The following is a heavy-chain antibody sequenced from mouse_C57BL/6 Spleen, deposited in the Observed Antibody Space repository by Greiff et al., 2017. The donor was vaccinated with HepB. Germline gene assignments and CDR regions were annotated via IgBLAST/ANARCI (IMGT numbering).Heavy chain of an antibody. CDR1: GYTFTDYY. J-gene: IGHJ4*01. Sequence: VQLQQSGPELVKPGASVKISCKASGYTFTDYYMNWVKQSHGKSLEWIGDINPNNGGTSYNQKFKGKATLTVDKSSSTAYMELRSLTSEDSAVYYCARRSSFDYWGQGTSVTVSS. CDR2: INPNNGGT. V-gene: IGHV1-26*01. D-gene: IGHD1-1*01. CDR3: ARRSSFDY.